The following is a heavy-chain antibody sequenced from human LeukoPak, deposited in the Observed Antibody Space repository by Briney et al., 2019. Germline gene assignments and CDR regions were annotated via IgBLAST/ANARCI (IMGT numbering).Heavy chain of an antibody. CDR3: AREGIAGEISL. V-gene: IGHV4-59*01. CDR1: GGSISSYY. D-gene: IGHD7-27*01. Sequence: SETLSLTCTVSGGSISSYYWSWIRQPPGKGLEWIGYIYYSGSTNYNPSLKSRVTISVDTSKNQFSLKLRSVTAADTAVYYCAREGIAGEISLWGQGTLVTVSS. J-gene: IGHJ4*02. CDR2: IYYSGST.